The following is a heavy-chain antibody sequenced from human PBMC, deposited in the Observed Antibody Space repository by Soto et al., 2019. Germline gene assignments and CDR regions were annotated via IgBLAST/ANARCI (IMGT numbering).Heavy chain of an antibody. Sequence: QVQLVQSGAEVMKPGSSVKVSCKVSGGTFSSHSINWMRQAPGQEPEWMGGIIPIFGTENYAQKFQGRVTITADESTSTAYMELSSLTSEDTALYYCSTSVYCSTTRCYYYYGLDVWGQGTTVIVSS. V-gene: IGHV1-69*01. CDR3: STSVYCSTTRCYYYYGLDV. CDR2: IIPIFGTE. CDR1: GGTFSSHS. J-gene: IGHJ6*02. D-gene: IGHD2-2*01.